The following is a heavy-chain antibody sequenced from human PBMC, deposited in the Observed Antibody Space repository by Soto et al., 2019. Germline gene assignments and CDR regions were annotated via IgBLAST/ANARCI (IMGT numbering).Heavy chain of an antibody. CDR2: ISGGGGSTI. CDR1: GFTFSDYY. J-gene: IGHJ4*02. D-gene: IGHD3-22*01. Sequence: SLRLSCAASGFTFSDYYMNWIRQAPWKGLEWLSYISGGGGSTIYYADSVKGRFTISRDNAGNSLYLQMNSLTVEDTAVYYCARARGYYDSSGYDYWGQGTLVTVSS. V-gene: IGHV3-11*01. CDR3: ARARGYYDSSGYDY.